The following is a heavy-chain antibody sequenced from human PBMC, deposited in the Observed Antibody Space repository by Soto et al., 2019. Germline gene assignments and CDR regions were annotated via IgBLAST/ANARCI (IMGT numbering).Heavy chain of an antibody. CDR2: ISYDGSNK. CDR3: ARDLGGATPQTDYYYGMDV. CDR1: GFTFSSYA. V-gene: IGHV3-30-3*01. Sequence: QVQLVESGGGVVQPGRSLRLSCAASGFTFSSYAMHWVRQAPGKGLEWVAVISYDGSNKYYADSVKGRFTISRDNSKKTLYLQMNSLRAEDTAVYYCARDLGGATPQTDYYYGMDVWGQGTTVTVSS. D-gene: IGHD1-26*01. J-gene: IGHJ6*02.